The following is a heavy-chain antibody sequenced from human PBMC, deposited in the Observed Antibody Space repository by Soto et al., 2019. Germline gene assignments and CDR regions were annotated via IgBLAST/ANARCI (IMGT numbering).Heavy chain of an antibody. D-gene: IGHD2-21*02. V-gene: IGHV2-5*02. CDR2: IYWDDDK. J-gene: IGHJ4*02. CDR3: AHSRPYCGGDCYFDY. CDR1: GFSLSTSGVG. Sequence: QITLKESGPPLVKPTQTLTLTCTFSGFSLSTSGVGVGWIRQPPGKALEWLALIYWDDDKRYSPSLKSRLTTXXDXSXXQVVLTMTNMDPVDTATYYCAHSRPYCGGDCYFDYWGQGTLVTVSS.